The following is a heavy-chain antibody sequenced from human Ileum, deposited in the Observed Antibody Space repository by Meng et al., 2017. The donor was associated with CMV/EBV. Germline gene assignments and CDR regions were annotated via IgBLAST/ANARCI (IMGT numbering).Heavy chain of an antibody. CDR1: GYTFTSNY. CDR3: ARRPLAASSSYAMDV. V-gene: IGHV1-46*01. Sequence: ASVKVSCKASGYTFTSNYIHGVRQAPGQGLEWMGIINPSAGSTTYAQKFQGRVTMTRDTYTNTVYMQLSSIRSEDTAVYYCARRPLAASSSYAMDVWGQGTTVTVSS. J-gene: IGHJ6*02. CDR2: INPSAGST. D-gene: IGHD6-13*01.